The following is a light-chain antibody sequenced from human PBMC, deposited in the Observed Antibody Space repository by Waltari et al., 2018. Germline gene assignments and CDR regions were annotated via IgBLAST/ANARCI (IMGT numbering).Light chain of an antibody. CDR2: KNN. CDR1: SSNTESNY. Sequence: QSVLTQPPSASGTPAQRVPISASGSSSNTESNYVYCSPQFPGPAPKVLMFKNNQRPVGVSDRFAASKSGSSASRAISGLRSDYEADYYCGTWDDSLSRPVFGGGTKLTVL. J-gene: IGLJ3*02. CDR3: GTWDDSLSRPV. V-gene: IGLV1-47*01.